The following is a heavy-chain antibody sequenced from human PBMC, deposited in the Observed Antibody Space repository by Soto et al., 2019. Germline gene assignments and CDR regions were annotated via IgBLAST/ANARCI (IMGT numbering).Heavy chain of an antibody. CDR1: GGSFSGYY. Sequence: SETLSLTCAVYGGSFSGYYWSWIRQPPGKGLEWIGEINHSGSTNYNPSLKSRVTISVDTSKNQFSLKLSSVTAADTAVYYCAKSGYSSGWYPYWGQGTLVTVSS. J-gene: IGHJ4*02. D-gene: IGHD6-19*01. CDR2: INHSGST. CDR3: AKSGYSSGWYPY. V-gene: IGHV4-34*01.